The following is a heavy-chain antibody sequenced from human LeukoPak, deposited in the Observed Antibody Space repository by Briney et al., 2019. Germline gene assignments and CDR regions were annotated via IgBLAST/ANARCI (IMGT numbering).Heavy chain of an antibody. CDR2: IFYSGNT. V-gene: IGHV4-39*02. CDR1: GGSISSSSYY. CDR3: ARPNYDILTGYYDEYFDY. J-gene: IGHJ4*02. Sequence: SETLSLTCTVSGGSISSSSYYWGWIRQPPGKGLEWIGSIFYSGNTYYNASLKSRVTISVDTSKNHFSLKLSSVTSADTAVYYCARPNYDILTGYYDEYFDYWGQGTLVTVSS. D-gene: IGHD3-9*01.